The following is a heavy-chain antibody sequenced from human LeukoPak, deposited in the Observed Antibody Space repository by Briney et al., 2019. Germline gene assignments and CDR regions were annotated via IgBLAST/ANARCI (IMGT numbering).Heavy chain of an antibody. CDR1: GGSISNRSYY. CDR2: IYHSGST. Sequence: SETLSLTCTVSGGSISNRSYYWDWIRQPPGKGLEWIGEIYHSGSTNYDPSLKSRVTISVDKSKNQFSLKLSSVTAADTAVYYCARLPDPWGQGTLVTVSS. J-gene: IGHJ5*02. CDR3: ARLPDP. V-gene: IGHV4-61*05.